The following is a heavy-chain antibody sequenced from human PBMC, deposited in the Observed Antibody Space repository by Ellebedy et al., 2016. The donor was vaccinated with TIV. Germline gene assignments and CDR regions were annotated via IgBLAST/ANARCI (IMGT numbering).Heavy chain of an antibody. D-gene: IGHD2-21*01. CDR1: GFTVSSNY. CDR3: ARWHKGYYFDY. J-gene: IGHJ4*02. Sequence: GGSLRLXXAASGFTVSSNYMSWVRQAPGKGLEWVSVIYSGGSTYYADSVKGRFTISRDNSKNTLYLQMNSLRAEDTAVYYCARWHKGYYFDYWGQGTLVTVSS. V-gene: IGHV3-53*01. CDR2: IYSGGST.